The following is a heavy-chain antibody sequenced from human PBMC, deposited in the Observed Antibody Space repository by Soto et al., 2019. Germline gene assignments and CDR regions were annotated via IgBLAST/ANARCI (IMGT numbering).Heavy chain of an antibody. CDR2: IYYSGST. CDR3: ARVSVDIVATTSIAVAGTVDY. D-gene: IGHD6-19*01. J-gene: IGHJ4*02. CDR1: GGSISSGDYY. V-gene: IGHV4-30-4*01. Sequence: SETLSLTCTVSGGSISSGDYYWSWIRQPPGKGLEWIGYIYYSGSTYYNPSLKSRVTISVDTSKNQFSLKLSSVTAADTAVYYCARVSVDIVATTSIAVAGTVDYWGQGTLVTVSS.